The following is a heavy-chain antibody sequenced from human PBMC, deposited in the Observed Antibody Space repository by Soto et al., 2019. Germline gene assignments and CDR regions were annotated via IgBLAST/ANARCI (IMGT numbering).Heavy chain of an antibody. Sequence: SVKGSCRASGYSFTSLDINWGRQTAGQGLEWMGWMQPSTGRTGYAQKFQGRVTMTRDTSINTAYMELTTLTSDDTAFYYCARGVSAGVDYWGQGTLVTVSS. J-gene: IGHJ4*02. D-gene: IGHD1-26*01. CDR2: MQPSTGRT. V-gene: IGHV1-8*01. CDR1: GYSFTSLD. CDR3: ARGVSAGVDY.